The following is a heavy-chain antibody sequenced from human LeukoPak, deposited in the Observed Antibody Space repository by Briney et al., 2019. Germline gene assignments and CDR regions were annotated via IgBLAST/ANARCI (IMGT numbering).Heavy chain of an antibody. V-gene: IGHV4-34*01. J-gene: IGHJ6*02. CDR2: INHSGST. Sequence: SETLSLTCAVYGGSFSGYYWSWIRQPPGKGLEWIGEINHSGSTNYNPSLKSRVTISVDKSKNQFSLKLSSVTAADTAVYYCARTLGYGLGSYQFSVWGQGTTVTVSS. CDR3: ARTLGYGLGSYQFSV. CDR1: GGSFSGYY. D-gene: IGHD3-10*01.